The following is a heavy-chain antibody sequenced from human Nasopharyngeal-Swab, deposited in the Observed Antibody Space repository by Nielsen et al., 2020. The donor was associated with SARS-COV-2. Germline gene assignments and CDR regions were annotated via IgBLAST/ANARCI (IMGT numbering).Heavy chain of an antibody. Sequence: GESLKISCEASGFTVSSNYMSWVRQAPGKGLEWVSVIYSDGSTSYADSVKGRFTISRDKSKHTLYLQMNSLRTEDTAVYYCAGKYSNGWYRFWGQGTLVTVSS. J-gene: IGHJ4*02. CDR3: AGKYSNGWYRF. CDR1: GFTVSSNY. CDR2: IYSDGST. V-gene: IGHV3-53*01. D-gene: IGHD6-19*01.